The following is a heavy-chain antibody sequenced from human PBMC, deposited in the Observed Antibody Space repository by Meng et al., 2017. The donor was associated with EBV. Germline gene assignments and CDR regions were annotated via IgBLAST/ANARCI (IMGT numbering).Heavy chain of an antibody. J-gene: IGHJ4*02. CDR1: GYTFTSYD. V-gene: IGHV1-46*01. Sequence: GQMVWLGVEVKKPGDSVNVSCMASGYTFTSYDLHWVRQAPGQGLEGMGIIIPAGGNTNYAQKFRGRFTMTRDTSTSTVYMDLSILTSEDTAVYYCVRELVGGTFDYWGQGTLVTVSS. CDR2: IIPAGGNT. D-gene: IGHD1/OR15-1a*01. CDR3: VRELVGGTFDY.